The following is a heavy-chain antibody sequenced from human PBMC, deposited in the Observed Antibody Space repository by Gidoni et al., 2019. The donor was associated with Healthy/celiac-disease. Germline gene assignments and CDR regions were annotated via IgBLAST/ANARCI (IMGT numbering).Heavy chain of an antibody. D-gene: IGHD4-17*01. CDR1: GGSISRRSYY. CDR2: ISYWGSP. J-gene: IGHJ6*02. Sequence: QLQLQESGPGLVKPSETLSLTCTLSGGSISRRSYYWGWIRQPPGKGMEWIGSISYWGSPYYNPSLKSRVTISVDTAKNQFSLKLSSVTAADTAVYYGARHFAATVTRHYGMDVWGQGTTVTVSS. CDR3: ARHFAATVTRHYGMDV. V-gene: IGHV4-39*01.